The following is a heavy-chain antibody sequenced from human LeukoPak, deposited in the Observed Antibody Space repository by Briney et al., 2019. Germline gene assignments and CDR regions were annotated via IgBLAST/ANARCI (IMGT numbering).Heavy chain of an antibody. J-gene: IGHJ4*02. D-gene: IGHD1-26*01. CDR2: ISSSSSYI. CDR1: GFTFSSYS. V-gene: IGHV3-21*04. Sequence: GGSLRLSCAASGFTFSSYSMNWVRQAPGKGLEWVSSISSSSSYIYYADSVKGRFTISRDNAKNSLYLQMNSLRAEDTAVCYCARDREVGASLPEFDYWGQGTLVTVSS. CDR3: ARDREVGASLPEFDY.